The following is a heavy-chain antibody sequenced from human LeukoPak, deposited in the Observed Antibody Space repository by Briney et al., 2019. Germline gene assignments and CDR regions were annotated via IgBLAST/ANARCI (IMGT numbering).Heavy chain of an antibody. D-gene: IGHD3-10*01. Sequence: ASVKVSCKASGYTFTSYYMHWVRQAPGQGLEWMGIINPSGGSTSYAQKFQDRVTMTRDMSTSTVYMELSSLRSEDTAVYYCARDHARFTHYYYMDVWGKGTTVTVSS. V-gene: IGHV1-46*01. CDR3: ARDHARFTHYYYMDV. CDR2: INPSGGST. J-gene: IGHJ6*03. CDR1: GYTFTSYY.